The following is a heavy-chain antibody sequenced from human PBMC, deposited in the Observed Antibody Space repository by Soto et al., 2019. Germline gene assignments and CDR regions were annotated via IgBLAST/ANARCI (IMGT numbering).Heavy chain of an antibody. CDR1: GFTFSSYA. J-gene: IGHJ5*02. CDR3: AKGKVVPAATPFDP. Sequence: QTGGSLRLSCAASGFTFSSYAMSWVRQAPGKWLEWVSAISGSGGSTYYADSVKGRFTISRDNSKNTLYLQMNSLRAEDTAVYYCAKGKVVPAATPFDPWGQGXLVTVYS. CDR2: ISGSGGST. V-gene: IGHV3-23*01. D-gene: IGHD2-2*02.